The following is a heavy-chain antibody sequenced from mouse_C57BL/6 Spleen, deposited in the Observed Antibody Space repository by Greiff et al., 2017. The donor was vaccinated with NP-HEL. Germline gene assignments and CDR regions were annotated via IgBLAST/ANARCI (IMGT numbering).Heavy chain of an antibody. Sequence: QVQLQQSGAELVKPGASVKMSCKASGYTFTSYWITWVKQRPGQGLEWIGDIYPGSGSTNYNEKFKSKATLTVDTSSSTAYMQLSSLTSEDSAVYYCARGYYGSSPDYWGQGTTLTVSS. CDR2: IYPGSGST. CDR1: GYTFTSYW. D-gene: IGHD1-1*01. J-gene: IGHJ2*01. CDR3: ARGYYGSSPDY. V-gene: IGHV1-55*01.